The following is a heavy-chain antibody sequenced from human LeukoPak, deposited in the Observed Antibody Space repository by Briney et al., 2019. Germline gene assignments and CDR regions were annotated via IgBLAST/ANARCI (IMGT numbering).Heavy chain of an antibody. CDR3: ARFKKNDFWSGYYVGYFDY. CDR1: GGSISSSSYY. Sequence: SETLSLTCTVSGGSISSSSYYWGWIRQPPGTGLEWIGSIYYSGSTYYNPSLKSRVTISVDTSKNQFSLKLSSVTAADTAVYYCARFKKNDFWSGYYVGYFDYWGQGTLVTVSS. V-gene: IGHV4-39*01. J-gene: IGHJ4*02. D-gene: IGHD3-3*01. CDR2: IYYSGST.